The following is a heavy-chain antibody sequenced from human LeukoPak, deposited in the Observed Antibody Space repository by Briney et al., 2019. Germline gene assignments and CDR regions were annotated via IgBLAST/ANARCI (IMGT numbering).Heavy chain of an antibody. J-gene: IGHJ4*02. CDR3: ARGKYYDYVWGSYHRRRRDPSYPI. D-gene: IGHD3-16*02. CDR2: INHSGST. Sequence: PSETLSLTCAVYGGSFSGYYWSWIRQPPGKGLEWIGEINHSGSTNYNPSLKSRVTISVDTSKNQFSLKLSSVTAADTAVYYCARGKYYDYVWGSYHRRRRDPSYPIWGQGTLVTLSS. CDR1: GGSFSGYY. V-gene: IGHV4-34*01.